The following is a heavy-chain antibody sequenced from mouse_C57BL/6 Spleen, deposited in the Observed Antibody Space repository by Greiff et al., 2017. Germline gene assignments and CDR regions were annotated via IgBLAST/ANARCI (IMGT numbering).Heavy chain of an antibody. J-gene: IGHJ1*03. V-gene: IGHV1-82*01. CDR1: GYAFSSSW. Sequence: VQLQQSGPELVKPGASVKISCKASGYAFSSSWMNWVKQRPGKGLEWIGRIYPGDGDTNYNGKFKGKATLTADKSSSPAYMQLSSLTSEDSAVYFCANLLRRGGYFDVWGTGTTVTVSS. CDR2: IYPGDGDT. CDR3: ANLLRRGGYFDV. D-gene: IGHD1-1*01.